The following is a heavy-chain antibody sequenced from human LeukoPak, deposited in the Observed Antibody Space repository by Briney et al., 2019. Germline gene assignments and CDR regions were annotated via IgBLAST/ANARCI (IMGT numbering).Heavy chain of an antibody. CDR3: AKDRSGSGYFDY. V-gene: IGHV3-23*01. Sequence: GGSLRLSCAASGFTFSSHAMSWVRQAPGKGLEWVSRISSGGGTTDYTYSVKGRFTISRDTSKNTLYLQMNSLRAEDTAVYYCAKDRSGSGYFDYWGQGTLVTVSS. D-gene: IGHD3-10*01. J-gene: IGHJ4*02. CDR1: GFTFSSHA. CDR2: ISSGGGTT.